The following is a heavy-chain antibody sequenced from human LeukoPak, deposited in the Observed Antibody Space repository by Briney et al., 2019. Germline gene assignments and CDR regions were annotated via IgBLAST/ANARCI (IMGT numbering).Heavy chain of an antibody. J-gene: IGHJ4*02. Sequence: GGSLRLSCAASGFTFSSYGMHWVRQAPGKGLEWVAVIWYDGSNKYYADSVKGRFTISRDNSKSTLYLQMNSLRAEDTAVYYCARDLGDYSFDYWGQGTLVTVSS. CDR1: GFTFSSYG. CDR2: IWYDGSNK. CDR3: ARDLGDYSFDY. V-gene: IGHV3-33*01. D-gene: IGHD4-17*01.